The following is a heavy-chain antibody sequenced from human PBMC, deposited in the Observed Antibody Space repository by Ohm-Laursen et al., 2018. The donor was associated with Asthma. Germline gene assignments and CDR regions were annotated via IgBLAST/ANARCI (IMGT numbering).Heavy chain of an antibody. Sequence: SLRLCCAASGFTFSTYWMHWVRQAPGKELVWVSRISTDGKTINYADSVKGRFTISRDNPKNTLYLQVTSLSAEDTAVYYCARAGFTGGYDSWGQGTMVTVSS. CDR2: ISTDGKTI. CDR3: ARAGFTGGYDS. V-gene: IGHV3-74*01. CDR1: GFTFSTYW. J-gene: IGHJ3*01. D-gene: IGHD5-12*01.